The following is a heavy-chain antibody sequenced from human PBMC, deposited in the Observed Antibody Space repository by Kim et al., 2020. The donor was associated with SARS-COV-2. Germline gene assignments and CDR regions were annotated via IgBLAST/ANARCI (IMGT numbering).Heavy chain of an antibody. D-gene: IGHD2-2*01. Sequence: ASVKVSCKASGYTFTSYDINWVRQATGQGLEWMGWMNPNSGNTGYAQKFQGRVTMTRNTSISTAYMELSSLRSEDTAVYYCARGRDWCSSTSCPDFDYWGQGTLVTVSS. CDR2: MNPNSGNT. CDR3: ARGRDWCSSTSCPDFDY. CDR1: GYTFTSYD. J-gene: IGHJ4*02. V-gene: IGHV1-8*01.